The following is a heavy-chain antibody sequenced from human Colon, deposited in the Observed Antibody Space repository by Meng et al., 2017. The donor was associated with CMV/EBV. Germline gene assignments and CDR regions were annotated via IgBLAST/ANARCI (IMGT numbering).Heavy chain of an antibody. V-gene: IGHV3-9*03. CDR1: GFTYDDYA. CDR2: ISWNSGNI. CDR3: AKGHIGNVFLYYFNY. J-gene: IGHJ4*02. Sequence: GGSLRSSCTALGFTYDDYAMHWVRQTPGKGLEWVSGISWNSGNIAYADSVKGRFTISRDNAKNSLYLQMNSLRPEDMALYYCAKGHIGNVFLYYFNYWGQGTLVTVSS. D-gene: IGHD2-21*01.